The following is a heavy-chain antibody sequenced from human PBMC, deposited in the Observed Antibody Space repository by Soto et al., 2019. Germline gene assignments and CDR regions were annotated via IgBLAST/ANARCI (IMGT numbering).Heavy chain of an antibody. CDR2: INHSGST. CDR1: GGSFSGYY. Sequence: SETLSLTCAGYGGSFSGYYWSWIRQPPGKGLEWIGEINHSGSTNYNPSLKSRVTISVDTSKNQFSLKLSSVTAADTAVYYCAREKGGRYCSSTSCNYYYGMDVWGQGTTVTVSS. J-gene: IGHJ6*02. D-gene: IGHD2-2*01. CDR3: AREKGGRYCSSTSCNYYYGMDV. V-gene: IGHV4-34*01.